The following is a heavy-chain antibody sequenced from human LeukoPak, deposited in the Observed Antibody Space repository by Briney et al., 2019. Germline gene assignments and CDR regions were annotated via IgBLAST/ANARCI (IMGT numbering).Heavy chain of an antibody. Sequence: GESLQISCQGSGYSFTSYWIAWVRQMPGKGLEWMGIIYPGDSDTKYSPSFQGQVTIAADKSTSTAYLQWSSLKASDTAMYYCARHVGSTTHSDYWGQGTLVTVSS. J-gene: IGHJ4*02. CDR1: GYSFTSYW. V-gene: IGHV5-51*01. D-gene: IGHD6-13*01. CDR2: IYPGDSDT. CDR3: ARHVGSTTHSDY.